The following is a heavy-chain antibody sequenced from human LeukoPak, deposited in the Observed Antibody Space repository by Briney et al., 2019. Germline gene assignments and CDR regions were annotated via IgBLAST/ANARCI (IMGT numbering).Heavy chain of an antibody. D-gene: IGHD3-3*01. CDR3: AREAFGVANWFDP. J-gene: IGHJ5*02. Sequence: ASVKVSCKASGYTFTSYYMHWVRQAPGQGLEWMGIINPGGGSTSYAQKFQGRVTMTRDMSTSTVYMELSSLRSEDTAVYYCAREAFGVANWFDPWGQGTLVTVSS. CDR1: GYTFTSYY. V-gene: IGHV1-46*01. CDR2: INPGGGST.